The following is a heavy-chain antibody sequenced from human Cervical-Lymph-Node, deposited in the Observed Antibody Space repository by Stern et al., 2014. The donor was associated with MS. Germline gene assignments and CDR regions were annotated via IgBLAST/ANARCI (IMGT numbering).Heavy chain of an antibody. J-gene: IGHJ3*02. CDR3: ARGLLGSENAFDI. CDR1: GYTFNSYG. Sequence: VQVVESGAEVKKLGASVKVSCKASGYTFNSYGISWVRQAAGQGVEWMGWISSYNANTNYAQKLQGRVTMTTDTSTSTAYMELRSLRSDDTAVYYCARGLLGSENAFDIWGQGTMVTVSS. D-gene: IGHD2-15*01. V-gene: IGHV1-18*01. CDR2: ISSYNANT.